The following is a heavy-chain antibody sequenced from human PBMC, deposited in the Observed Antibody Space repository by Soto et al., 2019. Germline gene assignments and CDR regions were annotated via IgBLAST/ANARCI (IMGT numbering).Heavy chain of an antibody. D-gene: IGHD5-18*01. CDR3: ARDNGYSYGYNLDH. Sequence: PSETLSLTCPFSGVSISSYYWSWIRQPPGKGLEWIGYIYYSGSTNYNPSLKSRVTISVDTSKNQFSLKLTSVTAADTAVYYCARDNGYSYGYNLDHWGQGTLVTVSS. J-gene: IGHJ4*02. V-gene: IGHV4-59*01. CDR1: GVSISSYY. CDR2: IYYSGST.